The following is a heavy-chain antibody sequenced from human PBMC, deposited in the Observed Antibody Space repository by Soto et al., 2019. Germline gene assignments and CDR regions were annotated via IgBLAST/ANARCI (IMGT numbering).Heavy chain of an antibody. CDR1: GGSFSGYY. Sequence: PSETLSLTCAVDGGSFSGYYWSWIRQPTGKGLEWIGEINHSGSTNYNPSLKSRVTISVDTSKNQFSLKLSSVTAADTAVYYCARRYYGSGSYRYFDYWGQGTLVTVSS. CDR3: ARRYYGSGSYRYFDY. J-gene: IGHJ4*02. V-gene: IGHV4-34*01. CDR2: INHSGST. D-gene: IGHD3-10*01.